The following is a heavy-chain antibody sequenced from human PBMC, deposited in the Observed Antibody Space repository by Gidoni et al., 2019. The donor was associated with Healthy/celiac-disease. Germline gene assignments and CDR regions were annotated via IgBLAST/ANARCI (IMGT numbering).Heavy chain of an antibody. CDR3: TSAYGDYYFDY. Sequence: EVQLVESGGGLVQPGGSLKLSCAASGFTFSCSAMHWVRQASGKGLEWVGRIRSKANSYATAYAASVKGRFTISRDDSKNTAYLQMNSLKTEDTAVYYCTSAYGDYYFDYWGQGTLVTVSS. CDR1: GFTFSCSA. D-gene: IGHD4-17*01. CDR2: IRSKANSYAT. V-gene: IGHV3-73*01. J-gene: IGHJ4*02.